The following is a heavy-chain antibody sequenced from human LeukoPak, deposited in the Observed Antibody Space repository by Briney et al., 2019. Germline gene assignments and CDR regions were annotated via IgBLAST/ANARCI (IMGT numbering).Heavy chain of an antibody. J-gene: IGHJ3*01. D-gene: IGHD6-13*01. CDR1: GFTFSIHD. CDR3: VRETTAVGRFDTFDL. CDR2: IDEAGVT. V-gene: IGHV3-13*01. Sequence: PGGSLRLSCEASGFTFSIHDMHWVRQGTGKGLEWVSAIDEAGVTYYPDSVKGRFSISRENAKNSVYLQMNGLRAGDTAVYYCVRETTAVGRFDTFDLWGQGTVVTVSS.